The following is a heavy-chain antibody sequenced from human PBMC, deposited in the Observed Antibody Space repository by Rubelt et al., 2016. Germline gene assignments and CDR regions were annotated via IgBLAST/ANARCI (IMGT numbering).Heavy chain of an antibody. CDR2: IYYSGST. CDR1: GGSISSYY. D-gene: IGHD1-20*01. J-gene: IGHJ4*02. V-gene: IGHV4-59*01. CDR3: ASQFTDNWNDDGRYFDY. Sequence: QLQLQESGPGLVKPSETLSLTCTVSGGSISSYYWSWIRQPPGKGLEWIGYIYYSGSTNYNPSRKRRVTISVEPSKHQFSRNLSPVTAADTAVYYWASQFTDNWNDDGRYFDYWGQGTLVTVSS.